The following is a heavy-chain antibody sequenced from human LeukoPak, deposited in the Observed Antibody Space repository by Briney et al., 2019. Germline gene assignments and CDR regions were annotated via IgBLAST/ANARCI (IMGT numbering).Heavy chain of an antibody. D-gene: IGHD5-18*01. CDR1: GGSISSSSYY. CDR2: IYYSGST. V-gene: IGHV4-39*01. J-gene: IGHJ5*02. Sequence: TSETLSLTCTVSGGSISSSSYYWGWIRQPPGKGLEWIGSIYYSGSTYYNPSLKSRVTISVDTSKNQFSLKLSSVTAADTAVYYCARQEIQLWANWFDPWGQGTLVTVSS. CDR3: ARQEIQLWANWFDP.